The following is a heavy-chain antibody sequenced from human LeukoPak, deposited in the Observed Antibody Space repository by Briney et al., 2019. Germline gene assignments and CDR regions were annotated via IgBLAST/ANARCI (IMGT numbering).Heavy chain of an antibody. D-gene: IGHD4-23*01. V-gene: IGHV5-51*01. J-gene: IGHJ4*02. Sequence: GESLKISFKGSGYSFTSYWIGWVRQMPGKGLEWMGVIYPGDSDTIYTPSFQGQVTISAHKSISTAYLQWSSLKPSDTAMYYCARLPLTTVVTTYIDYWGQGTLVTVSS. CDR2: IYPGDSDT. CDR1: GYSFTSYW. CDR3: ARLPLTTVVTTYIDY.